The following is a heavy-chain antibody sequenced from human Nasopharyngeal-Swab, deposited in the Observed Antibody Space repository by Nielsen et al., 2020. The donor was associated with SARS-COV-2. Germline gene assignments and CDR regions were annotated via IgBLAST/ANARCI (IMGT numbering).Heavy chain of an antibody. V-gene: IGHV3-15*01. Sequence: GESLKISCAASGFTFSNAWMSWVRQAPGKGLEWVGRIKSKTDGGTTDYAAPVKGRFTISRDDSKNTLYLQMNSLKTEDTAVYYCTTDALAYCGGDCHYYFDYWGQGTLVTVSS. D-gene: IGHD2-21*02. CDR1: GFTFSNAW. CDR2: IKSKTDGGTT. J-gene: IGHJ4*02. CDR3: TTDALAYCGGDCHYYFDY.